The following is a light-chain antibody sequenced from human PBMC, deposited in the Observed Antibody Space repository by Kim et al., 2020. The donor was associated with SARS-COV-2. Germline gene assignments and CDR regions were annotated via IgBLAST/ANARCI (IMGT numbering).Light chain of an antibody. Sequence: DIVMTQSPDSLTVSLGERATINCKSSQNLLYSSNNRNYLTWYQQKPGQPLKLLIYWASTREPGVPDRFGGSGSGTDFTLTISSLQAEDVAVYYCQQYYSIPYTFGQGTKLEI. V-gene: IGKV4-1*01. CDR2: WAS. J-gene: IGKJ2*01. CDR3: QQYYSIPYT. CDR1: QNLLYSSNNRNY.